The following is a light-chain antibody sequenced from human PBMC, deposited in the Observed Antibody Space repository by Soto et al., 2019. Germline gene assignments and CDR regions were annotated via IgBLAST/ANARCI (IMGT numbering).Light chain of an antibody. V-gene: IGLV1-40*01. CDR1: SSNIGAGYD. Sequence: SVLTHPPSVSGSPGQRVTISCTGSSSNIGAGYDVHWYQQLPGTAPKLLIYDNSNRPSGVPDRFSGSKSGTSASLAITGLQAEDEADYYCQSYDSSLSGFVFGTGTKVTVL. CDR3: QSYDSSLSGFV. CDR2: DNS. J-gene: IGLJ1*01.